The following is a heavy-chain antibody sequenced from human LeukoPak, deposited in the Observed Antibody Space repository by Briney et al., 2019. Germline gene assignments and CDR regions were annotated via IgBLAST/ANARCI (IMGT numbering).Heavy chain of an antibody. J-gene: IGHJ3*02. D-gene: IGHD5-12*01. CDR2: ISSSSSTI. CDR1: GFTFSSFE. V-gene: IGHV3-48*03. Sequence: GGSLRLSCAASGFTFSSFEMNWVRQAPGKGLEWVSYISSSSSTIYYADSVKGRFTISRDNAKNSLYLQMNSLRAEDTAVYYCARGLGYSGYDYGSDAFDIWGQGTMVTVSS. CDR3: ARGLGYSGYDYGSDAFDI.